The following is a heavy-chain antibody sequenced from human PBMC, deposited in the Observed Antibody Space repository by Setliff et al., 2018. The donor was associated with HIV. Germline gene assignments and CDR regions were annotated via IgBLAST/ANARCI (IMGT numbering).Heavy chain of an antibody. CDR2: ILSTGERT. J-gene: IGHJ4*02. D-gene: IGHD3-22*01. V-gene: IGHV3-23*01. CDR3: AKELAASSLGYFDS. Sequence: GGSLRLSCAASGFTFSNYAMSWVRQAPGEGLEWVSAILSTGERTFYADSVKGRFTISRDNAKNTVYLQMNSLGAEDTAEYYCAKELAASSLGYFDSWGRGILVTVSS. CDR1: GFTFSNYA.